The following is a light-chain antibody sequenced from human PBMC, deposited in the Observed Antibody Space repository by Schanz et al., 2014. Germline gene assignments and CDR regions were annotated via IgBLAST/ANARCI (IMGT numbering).Light chain of an antibody. CDR3: CSYAGDTPLWL. Sequence: QSVLTQPPSVSGAPGQRVTISCTGSSSNIGAGYVLHWYQQLPGTAPKLLIYGNSNRPSGVPDRFSGSRSGTSASLAITGLQAEDEGDYYCCSYAGDTPLWLFGGGTKLTVL. CDR2: GNS. CDR1: SSNIGAGYV. V-gene: IGLV1-40*01. J-gene: IGLJ3*02.